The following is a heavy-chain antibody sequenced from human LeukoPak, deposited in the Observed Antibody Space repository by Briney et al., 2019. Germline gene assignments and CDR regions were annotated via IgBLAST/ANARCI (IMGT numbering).Heavy chain of an antibody. CDR1: GYTFTGYY. D-gene: IGHD5-18*01. J-gene: IGHJ4*02. V-gene: IGHV1-2*02. Sequence: ASVTVSCKASGYTFTGYYMHWVRQAPRQGLEWMGWINPNSGGTNYAQKFQGRVTMTRDTSISTAYMELSRLRSDDTAVYYCARTYTAMDSFDYWGQGTLVTVSS. CDR3: ARTYTAMDSFDY. CDR2: INPNSGGT.